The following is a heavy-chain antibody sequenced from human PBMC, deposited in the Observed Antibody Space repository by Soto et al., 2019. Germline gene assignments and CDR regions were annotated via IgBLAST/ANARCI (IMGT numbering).Heavy chain of an antibody. CDR1: GFALSSYA. Sequence: PGGSLRLSCAASGFALSSYAMSWVRQAPGKGLEWVSAISGSGGSTYYADSVKGRFTISRDSSKNTLYLQMNSLRAEDTAVYYCAKFRSAGDFDYWGQGTLVTVSS. D-gene: IGHD1-26*01. V-gene: IGHV3-23*01. CDR3: AKFRSAGDFDY. CDR2: ISGSGGST. J-gene: IGHJ4*02.